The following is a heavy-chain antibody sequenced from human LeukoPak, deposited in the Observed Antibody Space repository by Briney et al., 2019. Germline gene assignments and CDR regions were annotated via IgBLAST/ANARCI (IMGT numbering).Heavy chain of an antibody. CDR1: GYSIISGYY. V-gene: IGHV4-38-2*01. Sequence: SETLSLTCAVSGYSIISGYYWGWIRQPPGKGLEWIGSIYHSGSTYYNPSLKSRVTISVDTSKNQFSLKLSSVTAADTAVYYCARTLVVVITTKPFSYNWFDPWGQGTLVTVSS. D-gene: IGHD3-22*01. J-gene: IGHJ5*02. CDR2: IYHSGST. CDR3: ARTLVVVITTKPFSYNWFDP.